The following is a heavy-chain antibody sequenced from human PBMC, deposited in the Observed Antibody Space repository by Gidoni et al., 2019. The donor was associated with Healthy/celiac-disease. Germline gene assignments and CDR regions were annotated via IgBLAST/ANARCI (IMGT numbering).Heavy chain of an antibody. CDR2: IIPILGIA. Sequence: QVQLVQSGAEVKKPGSSVKVSCKASGGTFSSYAISWVRQAPGQGLEWMGRIIPILGIANYAQKFQGRVTITADKSTSTAYMELSSLRSEDTAVYYCARVAAAGMAYFQHWGQGTLVTVSS. CDR1: GGTFSSYA. V-gene: IGHV1-69*09. D-gene: IGHD6-13*01. CDR3: ARVAAAGMAYFQH. J-gene: IGHJ1*01.